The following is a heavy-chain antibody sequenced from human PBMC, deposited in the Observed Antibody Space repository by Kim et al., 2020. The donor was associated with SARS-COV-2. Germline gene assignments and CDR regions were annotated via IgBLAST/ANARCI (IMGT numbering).Heavy chain of an antibody. CDR1: GFTFSSYA. V-gene: IGHV3-23*01. CDR2: ISGSGGST. Sequence: GGSLRLSCAASGFTFSSYAMSWVRQAPGKGLEWVSAISGSGGSTYYADSVKGRFTISRDNSKNTLYLQMNSLRAEDTAVYYCAKDDGGIQLWLQFLYFDYWGQGTLVTVSS. D-gene: IGHD5-18*01. J-gene: IGHJ4*02. CDR3: AKDDGGIQLWLQFLYFDY.